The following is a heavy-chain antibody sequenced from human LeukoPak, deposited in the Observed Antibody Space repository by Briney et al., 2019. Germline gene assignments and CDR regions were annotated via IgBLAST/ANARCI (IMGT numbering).Heavy chain of an antibody. D-gene: IGHD6-6*01. V-gene: IGHV4-31*03. CDR2: IYYSGST. J-gene: IGHJ5*02. CDR1: GGSISSGGYY. Sequence: PSETLSLTCTVSGGSISSGGYYWSWIRQHPGEGLEWIGYIYYSGSTYYNPSLKSRVTISVDTSKNQFSLKLSSVTAADTAVYYCARVEYSSLINWFDPWGQGTLVTVSS. CDR3: ARVEYSSLINWFDP.